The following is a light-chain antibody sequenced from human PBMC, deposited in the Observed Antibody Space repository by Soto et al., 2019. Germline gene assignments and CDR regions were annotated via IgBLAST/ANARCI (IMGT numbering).Light chain of an antibody. CDR2: SNN. CDR1: SSNIGSNT. CDR3: AAWDDSLNGYV. V-gene: IGLV1-44*01. Sequence: QSVLTQPPSASGTPGQRVTIACSGSSSNIGSNTVNWYQQLPGTAPKLLIYSNNQRPSGVPDRFSGSKSGTSASLAISGLQSEDEADEYCAAWDDSLNGYVFGTGTKSPS. J-gene: IGLJ1*01.